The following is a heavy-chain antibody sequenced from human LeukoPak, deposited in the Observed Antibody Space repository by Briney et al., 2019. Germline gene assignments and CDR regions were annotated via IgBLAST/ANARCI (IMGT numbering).Heavy chain of an antibody. D-gene: IGHD6-13*01. Sequence: ASVKVSCKASGYTFTSYYMHWVRQAPGQGLEWMGIINPSGGSTSYAQKFQGRVTMTRDMSTSTVYMELSSLRSEDTAVYYCARGRVLVPIPQPDAFDIWGQGTMVTVSS. CDR3: ARGRVLVPIPQPDAFDI. V-gene: IGHV1-46*01. CDR2: INPSGGST. J-gene: IGHJ3*02. CDR1: GYTFTSYY.